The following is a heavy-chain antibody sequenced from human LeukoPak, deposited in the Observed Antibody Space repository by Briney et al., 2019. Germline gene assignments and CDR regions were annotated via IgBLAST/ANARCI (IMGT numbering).Heavy chain of an antibody. D-gene: IGHD2-15*01. V-gene: IGHV5-51*01. Sequence: GESLKISCKGSGYSLTGYWIGWVRQMPGKGLEWMGIIYPGDSDTRYSPSFQGQVTISADKSISTAYLQWSSLKASDTAMYYCARHVPDEVYCSGGSCYSFGMDVWGQGTTVTVSS. J-gene: IGHJ6*02. CDR3: ARHVPDEVYCSGGSCYSFGMDV. CDR2: IYPGDSDT. CDR1: GYSLTGYW.